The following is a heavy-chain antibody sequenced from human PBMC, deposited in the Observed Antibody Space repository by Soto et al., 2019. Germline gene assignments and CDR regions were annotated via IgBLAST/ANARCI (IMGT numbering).Heavy chain of an antibody. CDR3: AKDMQPDSRWEIDY. CDR1: GFTFSVYT. CDR2: IYGNGGGT. D-gene: IGHD1-26*01. V-gene: IGHV3-23*01. Sequence: EVQLLESGGGLVQPGGSLRLSCSASGFTFSVYTMNWVRQAPGKGLEWVSGIYGNGGGTFYVDSVKGRFTISRDNSKNTLYLQMNSLGAEDTAVYYCAKDMQPDSRWEIDYWGQGTLVTVSS. J-gene: IGHJ4*02.